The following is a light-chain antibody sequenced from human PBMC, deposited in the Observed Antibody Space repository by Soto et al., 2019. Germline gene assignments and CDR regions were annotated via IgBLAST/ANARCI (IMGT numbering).Light chain of an antibody. J-gene: IGLJ1*01. Sequence: QSALAQPPSASGSPGQSVTISCTGTSSDVGGYKYVSWYQQHPGKAPKLMIYEVNKRPSGVPDRFSGSKSGNTASLTVSGLQPEDEADYYCSSYAGNNNYFFGTGTKVTVL. CDR2: EVN. V-gene: IGLV2-8*01. CDR1: SSDVGGYKY. CDR3: SSYAGNNNYF.